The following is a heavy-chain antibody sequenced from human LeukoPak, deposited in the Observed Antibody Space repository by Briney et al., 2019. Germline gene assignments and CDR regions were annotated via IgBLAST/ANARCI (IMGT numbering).Heavy chain of an antibody. D-gene: IGHD2-15*01. CDR3: AREMGYCSGGSCFLNDY. J-gene: IGHJ4*02. CDR1: GFTFSGHW. Sequence: AGGSLRLSCAASGFTFSGHWMTWVRQAPGKGLEWVANIKEDGSKKNYVDSVKGRFTISRDNAKNSLYLQMNSLRAEDTAVYYCAREMGYCSGGSCFLNDYWGQGTLVTVSS. CDR2: IKEDGSKK. V-gene: IGHV3-7*01.